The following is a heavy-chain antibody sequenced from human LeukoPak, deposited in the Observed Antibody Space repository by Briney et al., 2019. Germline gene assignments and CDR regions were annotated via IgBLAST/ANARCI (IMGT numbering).Heavy chain of an antibody. CDR1: GYTFTHYD. CDR2: VNPDTGNA. CDR3: ARNALGFHI. J-gene: IGHJ3*02. Sequence: ASVKVSCKAFGYTFTHYDISWVRQATGQGLEWMGRVNPDTGNADYAQKFQGRVTMTRDTSMSTVYMELSSLTSEDTAVYYCARNALGFHIWGQGTAVTISS. V-gene: IGHV1-8*01.